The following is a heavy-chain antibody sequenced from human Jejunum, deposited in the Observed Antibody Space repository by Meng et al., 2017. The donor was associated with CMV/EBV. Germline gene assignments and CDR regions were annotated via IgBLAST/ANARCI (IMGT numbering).Heavy chain of an antibody. CDR2: IIPILGIA. J-gene: IGHJ4*02. CDR3: ARDEGGWLTAPDY. V-gene: IGHV1-69*08. Sequence: QAQWVESGAEEKKTGSAVKVSCKASGGTFSNYTISLVRQAPGQGLEWMGRIIPILGIANYAQKFQGRVTITADKPTSTAYMGLSSLRSEDTAVYYCARDEGGWLTAPDYWGQGTLVTVSS. D-gene: IGHD5-24*01. CDR1: GGTFSNYT.